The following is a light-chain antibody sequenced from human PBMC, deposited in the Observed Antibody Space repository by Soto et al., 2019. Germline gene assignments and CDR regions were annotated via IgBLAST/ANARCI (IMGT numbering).Light chain of an antibody. Sequence: QAVVTQEPSLTVSPGGTITLTFGSSTGAGTSGHYPYWFQQKPGQAPSTLIYDTSNRHSCTPARFSSSLPGGTAALTLSCAQPYDYAEYYCLIAYSGARPDVFGTGTKVTV. V-gene: IGLV7-46*01. CDR1: TGAGTSGHY. J-gene: IGLJ1*01. CDR3: LIAYSGARPDV. CDR2: DTS.